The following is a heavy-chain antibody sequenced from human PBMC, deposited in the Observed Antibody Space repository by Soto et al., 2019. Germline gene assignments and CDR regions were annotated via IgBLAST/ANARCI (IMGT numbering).Heavy chain of an antibody. J-gene: IGHJ4*02. CDR3: ARESAGCSGSCHRPLEY. Sequence: PSETLSLTCTVSGGSISSGGYYWSWIRQHPGKGLEWIGYIYYSGSTYYNPSLKSRVTISVDTSKNQFSLKLSSVTAADTAVYYCARESAGCSGSCHRPLEYWGQGILVTVSS. CDR1: GGSISSGGYY. D-gene: IGHD5-12*01. CDR2: IYYSGST. V-gene: IGHV4-31*03.